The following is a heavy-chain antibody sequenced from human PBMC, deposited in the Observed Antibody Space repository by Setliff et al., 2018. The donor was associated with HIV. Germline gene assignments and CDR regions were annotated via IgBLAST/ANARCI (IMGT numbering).Heavy chain of an antibody. CDR1: SGSISSNSYY. CDR2: IYYSGST. V-gene: IGHV4-39*01. CDR3: ARRIAPGWWGGNSGDAFDL. J-gene: IGHJ3*01. D-gene: IGHD2-21*02. Sequence: KPSETLSLTCTVSSGSISSNSYYWGWIRQPPGKGLEWIGSIYYSGSTYYNPSLKSRVTMSVDTSKNQFSLKLSSVTAADTAVYYCARRIAPGWWGGNSGDAFDLWGQGTMVTVSS.